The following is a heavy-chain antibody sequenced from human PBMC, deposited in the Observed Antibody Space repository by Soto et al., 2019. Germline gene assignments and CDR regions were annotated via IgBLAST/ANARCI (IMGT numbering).Heavy chain of an antibody. CDR3: ARDHMTQNYYYYYYMDV. CDR2: ISSSSSTI. CDR1: GFTFSSYS. V-gene: IGHV3-48*01. J-gene: IGHJ6*03. Sequence: GGSLRLSCAASGFTFSSYSMNWVRQAPGKGLEWVSYISSSSSTIYYADSVKGRFTISRDNAKNSLYLQMNSLRAEDTAVYYCARDHMTQNYYYYYYMDVWGKGTTVTVSS. D-gene: IGHD2-21*01.